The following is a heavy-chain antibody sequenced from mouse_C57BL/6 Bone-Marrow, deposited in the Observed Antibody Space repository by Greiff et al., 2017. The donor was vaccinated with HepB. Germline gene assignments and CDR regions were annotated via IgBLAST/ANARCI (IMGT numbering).Heavy chain of an antibody. Sequence: VMLVESGAELVRPGTSVKVSCKASGYAFTNYLIEWVKQRPGQGLEWIGVINPGSGGTNYNEKFKGKATLTADKSSSTAYMQLSSLTSEDSAVYFCARSGNYDFDYWGQGTTLTVSS. V-gene: IGHV1-54*01. D-gene: IGHD2-1*01. J-gene: IGHJ2*01. CDR2: INPGSGGT. CDR1: GYAFTNYL. CDR3: ARSGNYDFDY.